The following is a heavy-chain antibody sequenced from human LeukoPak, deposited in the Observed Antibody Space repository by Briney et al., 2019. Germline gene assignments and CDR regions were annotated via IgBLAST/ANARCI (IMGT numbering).Heavy chain of an antibody. Sequence: GGSLRLSCAASGFIFSSYSMHWVRQAPGKGLEWVAFIRYDGSNKYYADSVKGRFTISRDNSKNTLYLQMNSLRPEDTAVYYWAKDRSSSNWYYFDYWGQGTLVTVSS. CDR2: IRYDGSNK. V-gene: IGHV3-30*02. CDR1: GFIFSSYS. J-gene: IGHJ4*02. D-gene: IGHD6-13*01. CDR3: AKDRSSSNWYYFDY.